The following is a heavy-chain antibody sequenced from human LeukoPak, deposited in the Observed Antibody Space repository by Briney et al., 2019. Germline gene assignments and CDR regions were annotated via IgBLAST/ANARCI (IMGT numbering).Heavy chain of an antibody. CDR2: IYTSGST. CDR1: GGSFSGYY. Sequence: SETLSLTCAVYGGSFSGYYWSWIRQPAGKGLEWIGRIYTSGSTNYNPSLKSRVTMSVDTSKNQFSLKLSSVTAADTAVYYCARDYYGSGSYYRPNNWFDPWGQGTLVTVSS. D-gene: IGHD3-10*01. CDR3: ARDYYGSGSYYRPNNWFDP. V-gene: IGHV4-4*07. J-gene: IGHJ5*02.